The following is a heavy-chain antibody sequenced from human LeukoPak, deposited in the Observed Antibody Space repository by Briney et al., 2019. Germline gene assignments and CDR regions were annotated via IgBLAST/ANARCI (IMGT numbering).Heavy chain of an antibody. Sequence: ASVKVPCKASGYTFTGYYMHWVRQAPGQGLEWMGWINPNSGGTNYAQKFQGRVTMTRDTSISTAYMELSRLRSDDTAVYYCARDSRNYYDSSGYAADYWGQGTLVTVSS. J-gene: IGHJ4*02. CDR3: ARDSRNYYDSSGYAADY. V-gene: IGHV1-2*02. CDR2: INPNSGGT. CDR1: GYTFTGYY. D-gene: IGHD3-22*01.